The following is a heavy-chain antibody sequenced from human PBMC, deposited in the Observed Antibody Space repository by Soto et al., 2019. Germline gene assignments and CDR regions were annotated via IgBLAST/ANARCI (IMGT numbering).Heavy chain of an antibody. CDR2: IFYSGST. D-gene: IGHD3-10*01. CDR1: GGSISRGDYY. V-gene: IGHV4-30-4*01. Sequence: SETLSLTCTVSGGSISRGDYYWSWIRQPPGKGLEWIGYIFYSGSTYYNPSLKSRVTISVDTSKNQFSLKLSSVTAADTAVYYCARSQRGTITMVRGVIIRAPNIDAFDIWGHGTLVTVS. J-gene: IGHJ3*02. CDR3: ARSQRGTITMVRGVIIRAPNIDAFDI.